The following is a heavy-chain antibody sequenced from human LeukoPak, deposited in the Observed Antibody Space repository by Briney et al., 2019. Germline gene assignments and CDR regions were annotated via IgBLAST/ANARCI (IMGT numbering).Heavy chain of an antibody. CDR1: GFTFSSYS. D-gene: IGHD3-22*01. CDR3: AKDSRISTMIGVVRTKRPHYFDY. V-gene: IGHV3-21*04. J-gene: IGHJ4*02. CDR2: ISSSSSYI. Sequence: PGGSLRLSCAASGFTFSSYSMNWVRQAPGKGLEWVSSISSSSSYIYYADSVKGRFTISRDNAKNSLYLQMNSLRAEDTAVYYCAKDSRISTMIGVVRTKRPHYFDYWGQGTLVTVSS.